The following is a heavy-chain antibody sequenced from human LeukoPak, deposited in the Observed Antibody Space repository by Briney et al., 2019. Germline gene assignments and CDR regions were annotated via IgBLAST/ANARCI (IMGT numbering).Heavy chain of an antibody. D-gene: IGHD3-9*01. J-gene: IGHJ6*02. V-gene: IGHV3-21*04. CDR3: AKWGSQNDILTGYYRETSTWYGMDV. CDR2: ISSSSSYI. Sequence: GGSLRLSCAASGFTFSSYSMNWVRQAPGKGLEWVSSISSSSSYIYYADSVKGRFTISRDNAKNSLYLQMNSLRAEDTAVYYCAKWGSQNDILTGYYRETSTWYGMDVWGQGTTVTVSS. CDR1: GFTFSSYS.